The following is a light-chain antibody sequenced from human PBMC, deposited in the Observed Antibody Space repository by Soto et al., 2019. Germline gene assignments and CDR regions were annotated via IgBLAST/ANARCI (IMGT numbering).Light chain of an antibody. J-gene: IGKJ2*01. V-gene: IGKV3-20*01. CDR3: QQYGGSPMYT. CDR1: QSISSNY. Sequence: EIVLTQSPATLSLSPGEGATLSCRASQSISSNYLAWYQQRPGQAPRLLMSGASSRAPGIPDRFSGSGSGTDFTLTISRLEPEDFALYYCQQYGGSPMYTFGQGTKADIK. CDR2: GAS.